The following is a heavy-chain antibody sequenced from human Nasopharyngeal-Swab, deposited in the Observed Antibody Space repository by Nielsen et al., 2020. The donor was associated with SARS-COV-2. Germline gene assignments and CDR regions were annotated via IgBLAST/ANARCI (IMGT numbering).Heavy chain of an antibody. CDR2: INTNTGNP. Sequence: ASVKVSCKASGYTFTSYAMNWVRQAPGQGLEWMGWINTNTGNPTYAQGFTGRFVFSLDTSVSTAYLQISSLKAEDTAVYHCARAMGSQHVRITIFGVVTERDNWFDPWGQGTLVTVSS. CDR1: GYTFTSYA. J-gene: IGHJ5*02. V-gene: IGHV7-4-1*02. CDR3: ARAMGSQHVRITIFGVVTERDNWFDP. D-gene: IGHD3-3*01.